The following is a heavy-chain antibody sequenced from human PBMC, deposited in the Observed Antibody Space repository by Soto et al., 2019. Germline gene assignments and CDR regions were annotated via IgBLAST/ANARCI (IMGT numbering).Heavy chain of an antibody. D-gene: IGHD3-10*01. CDR3: AKKGYYLSVKINLFDS. J-gene: IGHJ5*01. CDR1: GYSINSDHY. Sequence: SETLSLTCTVSGYSINSDHYWGWIRQPPGRGLEWIGSIYHRGSTYYKLSLSSLISIAIDTTKNQFSLRLTAVAAADTVMYYGAKKGYYLSVKINLFDSWGQGTLVTVSS. CDR2: IYHRGST. V-gene: IGHV4-38-2*02.